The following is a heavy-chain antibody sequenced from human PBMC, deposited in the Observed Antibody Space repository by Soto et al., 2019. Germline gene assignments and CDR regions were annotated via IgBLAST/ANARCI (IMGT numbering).Heavy chain of an antibody. CDR1: GGSISSYY. Sequence: SDTLSLTCTVSGGSISSYYWSWIRQPPGKGLEWIGYIYYSGSTNYNPSLKSRVTISVDTSKNQFSLKLSSVTAADTAVYYCARDESIAVAGTFYGMDVWGQGTTVTVSS. CDR3: ARDESIAVAGTFYGMDV. J-gene: IGHJ6*02. CDR2: IYYSGST. D-gene: IGHD6-19*01. V-gene: IGHV4-59*01.